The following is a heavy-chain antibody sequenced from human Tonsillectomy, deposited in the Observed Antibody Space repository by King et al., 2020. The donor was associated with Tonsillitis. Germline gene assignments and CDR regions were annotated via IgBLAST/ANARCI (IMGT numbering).Heavy chain of an antibody. Sequence: QLHESGPGLVKPSETLSLTCTVSGGSISSSSYYWGSIRQPPGKGLEWIGSIYYSGSTYYNPSLKSRVTISVDTSKNQFSLKLSSVTAADTAVYYCARRWFGELSGWFDPWGQGTLVTVSS. CDR3: ARRWFGELSGWFDP. CDR2: IYYSGST. J-gene: IGHJ5*02. D-gene: IGHD3-10*01. V-gene: IGHV4-39*07. CDR1: GGSISSSSYY.